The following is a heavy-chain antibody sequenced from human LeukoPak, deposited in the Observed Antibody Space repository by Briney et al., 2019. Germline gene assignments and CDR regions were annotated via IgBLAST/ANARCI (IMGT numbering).Heavy chain of an antibody. V-gene: IGHV3-33*06. J-gene: IGHJ3*02. CDR3: AKESGYCSSTNCFADAFDI. Sequence: PGGSLRLSCAASGFTFSNYGMHWVRQAPGKGLEWVAMIWYDGSNKYYADSVKGRLTISRDNSKNTLYLQMNSLRVEDTAVYYCAKESGYCSSTNCFADAFDIWAKGQWSPSLQ. CDR1: GFTFSNYG. D-gene: IGHD2-2*01. CDR2: IWYDGSNK.